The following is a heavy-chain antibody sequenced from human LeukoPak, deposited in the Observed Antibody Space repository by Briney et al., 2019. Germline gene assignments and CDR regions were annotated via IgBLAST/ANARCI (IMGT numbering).Heavy chain of an antibody. CDR3: AVAYGDYGSLDY. V-gene: IGHV1-2*02. D-gene: IGHD4-17*01. Sequence: ASVKVSCKASGYTFTGYYMHWVRQAPGQGLEWMGWINPNSGGTNYAQKFQGRVTMTRDTPISTAYMELSRLRSDDTAVYYCAVAYGDYGSLDYWGQGTLVTVSS. CDR1: GYTFTGYY. CDR2: INPNSGGT. J-gene: IGHJ4*02.